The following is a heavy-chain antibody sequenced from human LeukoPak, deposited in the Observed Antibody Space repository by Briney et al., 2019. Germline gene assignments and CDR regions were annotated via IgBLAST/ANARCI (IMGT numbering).Heavy chain of an antibody. D-gene: IGHD3-22*01. Sequence: GGSLRLSCAASGSTFSSYGMHWVRQAPGKGLEWVAVISYDGSNKYYADSVKGRFTISRYNSKNTLYLQMNSLRAEDTAVYYCAKGYDSSGYLHDYWGQGTLVTVSS. CDR3: AKGYDSSGYLHDY. CDR2: ISYDGSNK. V-gene: IGHV3-30*18. J-gene: IGHJ4*02. CDR1: GSTFSSYG.